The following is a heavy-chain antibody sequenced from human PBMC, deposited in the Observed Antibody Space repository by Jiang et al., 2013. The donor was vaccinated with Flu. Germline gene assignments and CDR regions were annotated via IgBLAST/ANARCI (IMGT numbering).Heavy chain of an antibody. V-gene: IGHV5-51*01. D-gene: IGHD2-15*01. CDR2: IYPDDSDT. CDR1: GYTFNTYW. CDR3: ARQGRTLLHNDAFDV. J-gene: IGHJ3*01. Sequence: GAEVKKPGESLMISCKASGYTFNTYWIGWVRQLPGKGLDWMGIIYPDDSDTTYSPSFQGQVTISADKSITTVYLQWNSLKASDTAMYYCARQGRTLLHNDAFDVWGQGTMVTVSS.